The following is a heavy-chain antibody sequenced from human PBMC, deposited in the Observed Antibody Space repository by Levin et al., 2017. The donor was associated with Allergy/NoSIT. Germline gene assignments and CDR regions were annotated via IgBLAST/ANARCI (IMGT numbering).Heavy chain of an antibody. Sequence: GESLKISCAASGFTFSSYAMSWVRQAPGKGLEWVSVISDSRGSTYYADSVKGRFTISRDNSKNTLYLQMNSLRAEDTAVYYCAKGLSASCYSAVDYGGQGTLVPVSS. V-gene: IGHV3-23*01. CDR2: ISDSRGST. D-gene: IGHD2-15*01. CDR1: GFTFSSYA. J-gene: IGHJ4*02. CDR3: AKGLSASCYSAVDY.